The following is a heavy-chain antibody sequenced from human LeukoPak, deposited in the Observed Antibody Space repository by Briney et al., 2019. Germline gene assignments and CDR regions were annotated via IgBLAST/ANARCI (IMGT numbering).Heavy chain of an antibody. V-gene: IGHV3-21*01. Sequence: GGSLRLSCAASGFTFSSYSMKWVRQTPGKGLEWVSFISSSSSYIYYADSVRGRFTISRDNAKNSLYLQMNSLRAEDTAVYYCARGSSSFWFDPWGQGTLVTVSS. J-gene: IGHJ5*02. D-gene: IGHD6-6*01. CDR2: ISSSSSYI. CDR1: GFTFSSYS. CDR3: ARGSSSFWFDP.